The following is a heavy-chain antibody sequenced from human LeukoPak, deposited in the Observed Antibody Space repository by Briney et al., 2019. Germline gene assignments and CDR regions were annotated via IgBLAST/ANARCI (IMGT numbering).Heavy chain of an antibody. CDR2: INPSGGST. J-gene: IGHJ3*02. V-gene: IGHV1-46*01. CDR3: AVFPGIVGATPLRNDAFDI. Sequence: ASVKVSCKASGYTFTSYYMHWVRQAPGQGLEWMGIINPSGGSTSYAQKSQGRVTMTRDMSTSTVYMELSSLRSEDTAVYYCAVFPGIVGATPLRNDAFDIWGQGTMVTVSS. D-gene: IGHD1-26*01. CDR1: GYTFTSYY.